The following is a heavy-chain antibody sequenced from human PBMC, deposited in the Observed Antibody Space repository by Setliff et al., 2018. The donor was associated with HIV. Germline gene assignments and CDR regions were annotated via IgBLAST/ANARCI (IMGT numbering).Heavy chain of an antibody. V-gene: IGHV7-4-1*02. J-gene: IGHJ5*02. CDR1: GYTFTSYA. CDR2: INTNTGNP. D-gene: IGHD2-2*01. Sequence: ASVKVSCKASGYTFTSYAMNWVRQAPGQGLEWMGWINTNTGNPTYAQGFTGRFVFSLDTSVSTAYLQISSLKAEDTAVYYCARDNDDIVVVPAAIPWFDPWGQGTLVTVSS. CDR3: ARDNDDIVVVPAAIPWFDP.